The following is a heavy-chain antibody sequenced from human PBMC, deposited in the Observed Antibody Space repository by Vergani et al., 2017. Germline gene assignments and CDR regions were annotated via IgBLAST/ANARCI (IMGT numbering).Heavy chain of an antibody. J-gene: IGHJ6*02. Sequence: QVQLVESGGGVVQPGRSLRLSCAASGFTFSSYGMHWVRQAPGKGLEWVAVIWYDGSNKYYADSVKGRFTISRDNSKNTLYLQMNSLRAEDTAVYYCARGIQLSYYYYGMDVWGQGP. D-gene: IGHD5-18*01. CDR1: GFTFSSYG. V-gene: IGHV3-33*01. CDR2: IWYDGSNK. CDR3: ARGIQLSYYYYGMDV.